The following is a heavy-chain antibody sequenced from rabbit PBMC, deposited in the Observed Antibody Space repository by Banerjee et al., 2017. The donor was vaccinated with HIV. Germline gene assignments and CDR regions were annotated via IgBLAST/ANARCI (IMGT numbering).Heavy chain of an antibody. V-gene: IGHV1S45*01. Sequence: QQQLEESGGGLVKPEGSLTLTCKASGFSFSNSYWICWVRQAPGKGLELIACIGTGNGNYGYASWVNGRFTISKTSSTVDLKMPSLTAADTATYFCGRGYDGRAWAFDLWGPGTLVTVS. CDR2: IGTGNGNY. J-gene: IGHJ4*01. D-gene: IGHD2-1*01. CDR3: GRGYDGRAWAFDL. CDR1: GFSFSNSYW.